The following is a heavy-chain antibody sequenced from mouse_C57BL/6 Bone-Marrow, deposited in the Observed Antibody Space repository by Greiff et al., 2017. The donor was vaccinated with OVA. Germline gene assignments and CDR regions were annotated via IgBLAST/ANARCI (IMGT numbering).Heavy chain of an antibody. CDR1: GYAFTNYL. V-gene: IGHV1-54*01. CDR2: INPGSGGT. D-gene: IGHD2-3*01. Sequence: QVQLKESGAELVRPGTSVKVSCKASGYAFTNYLIEWVKQRPGQGLEWIGVINPGSGGTNYNEKFKGKATLTADKSSSTAYMQRSSLTSEDSAVYFCARKGWFRGAMDYWGQGTSVTVSS. CDR3: ARKGWFRGAMDY. J-gene: IGHJ4*01.